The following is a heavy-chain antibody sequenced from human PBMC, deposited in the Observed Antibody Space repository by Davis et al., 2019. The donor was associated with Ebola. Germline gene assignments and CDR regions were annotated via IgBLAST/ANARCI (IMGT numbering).Heavy chain of an antibody. Sequence: ASVKVSCKASGYTFTNFYMHWVRQAPGQGLEWMGLIHPNDGTTKYPQKFQDRLTITRDTSTSTVYMELSGLRPDDTAMYYCATYTMTPLPFDYWGQGTLVTVSS. D-gene: IGHD4-17*01. CDR2: IHPNDGTT. CDR1: GYTFTNFY. V-gene: IGHV1-46*01. CDR3: ATYTMTPLPFDY. J-gene: IGHJ4*02.